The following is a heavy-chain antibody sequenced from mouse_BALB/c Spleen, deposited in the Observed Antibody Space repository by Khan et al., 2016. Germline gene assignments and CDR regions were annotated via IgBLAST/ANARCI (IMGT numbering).Heavy chain of an antibody. Sequence: EVQLQESGPGLVKPSQSLSLTYTVTGYSITSDYAWNWIRQFPGNKLEWMGYITYSGSTVYNPSLKSRISITRDTSKNQFFLQLNTVTTEDTATYYCARSPYYYGSSLNWYFDVWGAGTTVTVSS. CDR3: ARSPYYYGSSLNWYFDV. J-gene: IGHJ1*01. CDR2: ITYSGST. D-gene: IGHD1-1*01. CDR1: GYSITSDYA. V-gene: IGHV3-2*02.